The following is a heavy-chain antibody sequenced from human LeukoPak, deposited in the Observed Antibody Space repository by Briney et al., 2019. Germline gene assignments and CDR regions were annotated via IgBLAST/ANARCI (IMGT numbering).Heavy chain of an antibody. J-gene: IGHJ5*02. D-gene: IGHD2-2*01. CDR2: ISSSSDYM. CDR3: ARESIYCSSTSCGFDP. Sequence: NPGGSLRLSCAASGFTFSVYGMNWVRQAPGKGLEWVSFISSSSDYMCYADSVKGRFTISRDNANGSLYLHMNSLRAEDTAIYYCARESIYCSSTSCGFDPWGLGTLVTVSS. CDR1: GFTFSVYG. V-gene: IGHV3-21*01.